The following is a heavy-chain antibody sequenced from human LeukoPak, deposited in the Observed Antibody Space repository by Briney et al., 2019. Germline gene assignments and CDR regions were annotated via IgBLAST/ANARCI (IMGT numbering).Heavy chain of an antibody. CDR2: ISDSGDRT. Sequence: PGGSLRLSYAASGFAFTSLDMGWVRQAPGKGLEWVSAISDSGDRTYYADSVKGRFTLSRDNSKNTLYLQMNSLRDEDTAVYYCARETPKYDWGQGTLVTVSS. CDR1: GFAFTSLD. CDR3: ARETPKYD. V-gene: IGHV3-23*01. J-gene: IGHJ4*02. D-gene: IGHD2/OR15-2a*01.